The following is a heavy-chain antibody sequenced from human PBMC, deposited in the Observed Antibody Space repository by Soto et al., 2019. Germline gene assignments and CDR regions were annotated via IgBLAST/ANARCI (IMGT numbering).Heavy chain of an antibody. D-gene: IGHD3-22*01. CDR3: AREPTVDTRGYFFYFDS. CDR1: GGTFGSFV. CDR2: ITPVFGTP. J-gene: IGHJ4*02. Sequence: QVQVVQSGAEVRRPGSSVKVSCKASGGTFGSFVINWVRQAPGQGLEWMGGITPVFGTPSYAQRFQGRVTITADESTETVYMELRRLRAGDPAAYYCAREPTVDTRGYFFYFDSWGQGTLGYVST. V-gene: IGHV1-69*01.